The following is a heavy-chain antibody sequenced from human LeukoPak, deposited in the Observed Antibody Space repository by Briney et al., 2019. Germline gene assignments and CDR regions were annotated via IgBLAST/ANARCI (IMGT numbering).Heavy chain of an antibody. Sequence: SETLSLTCAVYGGSFSGYYWSWIRQPPGKGLEWVGEINHSGSTNYNPSLKRRVTISVDTSKNQFSLKLSSVTAADTAAYYCARAASSTPTFDYWGQGTLVTVSS. CDR3: ARAASSTPTFDY. CDR1: GGSFSGYY. V-gene: IGHV4-34*01. D-gene: IGHD2-2*01. J-gene: IGHJ4*02. CDR2: INHSGST.